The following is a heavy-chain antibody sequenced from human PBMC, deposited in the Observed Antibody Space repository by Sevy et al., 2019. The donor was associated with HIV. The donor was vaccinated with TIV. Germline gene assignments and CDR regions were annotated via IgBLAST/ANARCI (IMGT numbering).Heavy chain of an antibody. CDR3: TRGPSGFSGSDLAY. CDR2: LNPNCGDT. V-gene: IGHV1-2*02. D-gene: IGHD3-22*01. Sequence: ASVKVSFKASGYTFTGYYMHWVRQAPGLGLEWMGWLNPNCGDTKYAQKFQGRVTMTRDTSISTAYMELSRLKSDDTAVYYCTRGPSGFSGSDLAYWDQGTLVTVSS. CDR1: GYTFTGYY. J-gene: IGHJ4*02.